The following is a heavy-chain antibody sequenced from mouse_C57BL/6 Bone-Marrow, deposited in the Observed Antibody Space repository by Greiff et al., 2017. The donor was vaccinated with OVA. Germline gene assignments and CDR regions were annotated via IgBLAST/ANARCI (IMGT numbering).Heavy chain of an antibody. CDR2: IRSGGST. CDR3: ARKSFAY. V-gene: IGHV2-2*01. CDR1: GFSLTSYG. J-gene: IGHJ3*01. Sequence: QVQLQQSGPGLVKPSQSLSITCTVSGFSLTSYGVHWVRQSPGKGLEWLGVIRSGGSTDYNAAFISRLSISKDNSKSQVFFKMNSLQADDTAIYYCARKSFAYWGQGTLVTVSA.